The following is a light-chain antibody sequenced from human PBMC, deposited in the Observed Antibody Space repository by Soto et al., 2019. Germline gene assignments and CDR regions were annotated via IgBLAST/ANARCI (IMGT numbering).Light chain of an antibody. V-gene: IGLV1-40*01. CDR1: SSNIGAGYD. CDR2: GNS. CDR3: QSYDSSLSGDVV. J-gene: IGLJ2*01. Sequence: QPVLTQPPSVSGAPGQRVTIYCTGSSSNIGAGYDVHWYQQLPGTAPKLLIYGNSNRPSGVPDRFSGSKSGTSASLAITGLQAEDEADYYCQSYDSSLSGDVVFGGGTKLTVL.